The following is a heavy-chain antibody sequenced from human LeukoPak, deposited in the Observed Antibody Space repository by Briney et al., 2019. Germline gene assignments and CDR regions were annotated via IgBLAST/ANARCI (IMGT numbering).Heavy chain of an antibody. CDR1: GFTFSSYG. CDR2: IRYDGSNE. Sequence: GGSLRLSCAASGFTFSSYGMHWVRQAPGKGLEWVSFIRYDGSNEYYADSVRGRFTISRDKFKNTLYLQMNSLRAEDTAVYYCAKDFHRLGEFDAFDIWGQGTMVTVSS. D-gene: IGHD3-16*01. V-gene: IGHV3-30*02. J-gene: IGHJ3*02. CDR3: AKDFHRLGEFDAFDI.